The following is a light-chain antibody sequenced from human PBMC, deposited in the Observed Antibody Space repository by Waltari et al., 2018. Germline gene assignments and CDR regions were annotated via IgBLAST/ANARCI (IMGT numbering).Light chain of an antibody. V-gene: IGKV3-11*01. Sequence: EIVLTQSPRTLSLSPGDRPTLSCRTSQSVTSYLAWYQQKPGQPPRLLIYDTSNRATGIPSRFTGSGSGTDFTLTISSLEPEDFAVYYCQYRTNWPLTFGGGTKVEMK. CDR1: QSVTSY. CDR2: DTS. CDR3: QYRTNWPLT. J-gene: IGKJ4*01.